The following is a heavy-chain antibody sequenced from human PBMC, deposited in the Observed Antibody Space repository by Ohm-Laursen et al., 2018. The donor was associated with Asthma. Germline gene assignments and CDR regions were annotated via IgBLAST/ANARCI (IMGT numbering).Heavy chain of an antibody. CDR2: IYHSVST. CDR3: ALTGMTVGMDV. V-gene: IGHV4-30-4*01. J-gene: IGHJ6*02. Sequence: PSETLSLTCTVSGGSIGSDDYYWSWIRQPPGKGLEWIGYIYHSVSTYYSPSLKSRVAISGDTSKNQFSLKLSFVTAADTAVYYCALTGMTVGMDVWGQGTTVTVSS. D-gene: IGHD2-15*01. CDR1: GGSIGSDDYY.